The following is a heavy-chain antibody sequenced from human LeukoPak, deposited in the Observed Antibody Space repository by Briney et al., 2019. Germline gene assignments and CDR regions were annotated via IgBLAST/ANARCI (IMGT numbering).Heavy chain of an antibody. CDR1: GFSFSRYA. Sequence: PGGSLRLFCEASGFSFSRYATSWVRQAPGKGLEWVSGISGSGGTTYYAGCVKGRFTISRDISKNTLYLQMSSLRAGDTAVYYCARDLYADFWSGSVFDYWGRGTLVTVPS. CDR3: ARDLYADFWSGSVFDY. V-gene: IGHV3-23*01. J-gene: IGHJ4*02. CDR2: ISGSGGTT. D-gene: IGHD3-3*01.